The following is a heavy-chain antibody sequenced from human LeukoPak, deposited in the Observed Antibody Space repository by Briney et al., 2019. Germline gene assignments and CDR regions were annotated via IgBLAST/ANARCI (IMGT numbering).Heavy chain of an antibody. CDR1: GFTFSSYW. CDR2: ISSSGSTI. Sequence: GGSLRLSCAVSGFTFSSYWMSWVRQAPGKGLEWVSYISSSGSTIYYADSVKGRFTISRDNAKNSLYLQMNSLRAEDTAVYYCARDGFVVPAAASGYWGQGTLVTVSS. D-gene: IGHD2-2*01. J-gene: IGHJ4*02. V-gene: IGHV3-48*04. CDR3: ARDGFVVPAAASGY.